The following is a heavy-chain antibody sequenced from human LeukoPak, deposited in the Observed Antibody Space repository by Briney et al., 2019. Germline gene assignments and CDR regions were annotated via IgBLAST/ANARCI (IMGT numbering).Heavy chain of an antibody. Sequence: GSSVKVSCKASGGTFSSYAISWVRQAPGQGLEWMGGIIPIFGTANYAQKFQGRVTITADESTSTAYMELSSLRSEDTAVYYCARSSYYDILTGYSYYFDYWGQGTLVTVSS. CDR1: GGTFSSYA. V-gene: IGHV1-69*01. J-gene: IGHJ4*02. CDR2: IIPIFGTA. D-gene: IGHD3-9*01. CDR3: ARSSYYDILTGYSYYFDY.